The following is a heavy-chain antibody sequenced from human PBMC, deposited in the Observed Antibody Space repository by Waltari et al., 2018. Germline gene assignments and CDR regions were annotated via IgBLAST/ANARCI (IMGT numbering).Heavy chain of an antibody. CDR2: IWNDGSNE. CDR3: ASQSTTLFDY. CDR1: GFTFSRFG. J-gene: IGHJ4*02. Sequence: QVQLVESGRVVVQPGRSLRLSCAASGFTFSRFGMHWVRQAPGKGLEWVEVIWNDGSNEYYVDSVKGRFTISRDNSKNTLYLQMNSLRAEDSAVYYCASQSTTLFDYWGQGTLVTVSS. D-gene: IGHD2-15*01. V-gene: IGHV3-33*01.